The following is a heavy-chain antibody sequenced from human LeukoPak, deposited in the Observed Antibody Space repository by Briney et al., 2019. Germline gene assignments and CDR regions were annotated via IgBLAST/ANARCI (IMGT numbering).Heavy chain of an antibody. CDR2: IYHSGST. V-gene: IGHV4-30-2*05. CDR3: ARTSRTGEPEYFQH. CDR1: GASISSGGYS. J-gene: IGHJ1*01. D-gene: IGHD2-8*02. Sequence: SQTLSLTCAVSGASISSGGYSWSWIRQPPGKDLEWIGYIYHSGSTYYNPSLKSRVTISVDTSENQFSLRLSSVTAADTAVYYCARTSRTGEPEYFQHWGQGTLVTVSS.